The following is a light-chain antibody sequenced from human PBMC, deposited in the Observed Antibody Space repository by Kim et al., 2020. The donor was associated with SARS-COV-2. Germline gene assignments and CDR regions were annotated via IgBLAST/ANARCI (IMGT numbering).Light chain of an antibody. CDR3: QQFKDWPPLT. CDR2: DAS. J-gene: IGKJ4*01. CDR1: ETVSNK. V-gene: IGKV3D-15*01. Sequence: EIVMTQSPATLSVSPGERVTLSCRASETVSNKLAWYQQKPGQAPSLLIYDASSRAAGIPARFRGSGSGTEFTLTITSLQSEDSAVYYCQQFKDWPPLTFGGGTKLEI.